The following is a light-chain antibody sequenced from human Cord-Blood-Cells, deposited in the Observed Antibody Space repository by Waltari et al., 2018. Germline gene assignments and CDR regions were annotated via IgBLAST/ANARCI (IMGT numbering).Light chain of an antibody. Sequence: DIEMSQSPSSLSASVGDRVTITCRASQSISSYLHWYQQKPGKAPKLLIYAAFSLQSGVPSRFSGSGSGTDFTLTISSLQPEDFATYYCQQSYSTPYTFGQGTKLEIK. J-gene: IGKJ2*01. V-gene: IGKV1-39*01. CDR2: AAF. CDR1: QSISSY. CDR3: QQSYSTPYT.